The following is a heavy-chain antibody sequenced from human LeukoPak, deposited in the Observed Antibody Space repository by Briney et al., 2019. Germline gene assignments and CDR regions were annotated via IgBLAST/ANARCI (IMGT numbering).Heavy chain of an antibody. D-gene: IGHD1-26*01. CDR2: INPSGGST. Sequence: ASVKVSCKASGYTFTSYYMHWVRQTPGEGLEWMGIINPSGGSTSYAQKFQGGVTMTRDTSTSTVYMELSSLRSEDTAVYYCARVGIVGATFGLFDSWGQGTLVTVSS. CDR3: ARVGIVGATFGLFDS. CDR1: GYTFTSYY. V-gene: IGHV1-46*01. J-gene: IGHJ4*02.